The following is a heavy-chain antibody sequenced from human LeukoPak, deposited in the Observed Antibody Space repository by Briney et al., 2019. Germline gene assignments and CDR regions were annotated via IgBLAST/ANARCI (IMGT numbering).Heavy chain of an antibody. CDR3: AKDHYGGPTYGMDV. V-gene: IGHV3-23*01. Sequence: PGGSLRLSCAASGFTFSSYAMSWVRQAPGKGLEWVSAISGSGGSTYYADSVKGRFTISRDNSKNTLYLQMNSLRAEDTAVYYCAKDHYGGPTYGMDVWGQGTTVTVSS. CDR2: ISGSGGST. D-gene: IGHD4-17*01. J-gene: IGHJ6*02. CDR1: GFTFSSYA.